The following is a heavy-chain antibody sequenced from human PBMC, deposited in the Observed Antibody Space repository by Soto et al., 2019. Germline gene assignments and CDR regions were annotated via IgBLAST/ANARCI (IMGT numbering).Heavy chain of an antibody. CDR2: IIPIFGTA. Sequence: SVKVSCKASGGTFSSYAISWVRQAPGQGLEWMGGIIPIFGTANYAQKFQGRVTITADKSTSTAYMQLNSVTPEDTAVYYCASHRLDAFDIWGQGTMVTVSS. J-gene: IGHJ3*02. CDR3: ASHRLDAFDI. V-gene: IGHV1-69*06. CDR1: GGTFSSYA.